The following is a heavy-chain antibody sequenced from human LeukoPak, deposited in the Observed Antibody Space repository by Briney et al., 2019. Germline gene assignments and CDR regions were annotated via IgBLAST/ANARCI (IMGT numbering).Heavy chain of an antibody. CDR2: ISGSGGST. CDR1: GFTFSSYA. V-gene: IGHV3-23*01. J-gene: IGHJ4*02. CDR3: ARRVGAAKVSPHRYFDY. D-gene: IGHD1-26*01. Sequence: PGGSLRLSCAASGFTFSSYAMSWVRQAPGKGLEWVSAISGSGGSTYYADSVKGRFTISRDNSKNTLYLQMNSLRAEDTAVYYCARRVGAAKVSPHRYFDYWGQGTLVTVSS.